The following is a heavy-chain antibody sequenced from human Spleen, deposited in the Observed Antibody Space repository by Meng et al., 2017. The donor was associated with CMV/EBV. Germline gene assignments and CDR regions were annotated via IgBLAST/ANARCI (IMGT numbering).Heavy chain of an antibody. D-gene: IGHD2-15*01. V-gene: IGHV3-48*04. J-gene: IGHJ5*02. CDR1: GFTFSSYS. Sequence: GGSLRLSCAASGFTFSSYSMNWVRQAPGKGLEWVSYISSSSSTIYYADSVKGRFTISRDNAKNSLYLQMNSLRAEDTAVYYCARGSASSCYSGCWFDPWGQGTLVTVSS. CDR2: ISSSSSTI. CDR3: ARGSASSCYSGCWFDP.